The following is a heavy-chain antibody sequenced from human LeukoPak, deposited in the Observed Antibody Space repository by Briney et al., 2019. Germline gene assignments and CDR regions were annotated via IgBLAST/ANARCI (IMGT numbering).Heavy chain of an antibody. D-gene: IGHD1-26*01. J-gene: IGHJ4*02. CDR1: GGSISSGSYY. V-gene: IGHV4-61*02. CDR2: IYTSGST. Sequence: SQTLSLTCTVSGGSISSGSYYWSWIRQPAGKGLEWIGRIYTSGSTNYNPSLKSRVTISVDTSKNQFSLKLSSVTAADTAVYYCARDHSRGELHYFDYWGQGTLVTVSS. CDR3: ARDHSRGELHYFDY.